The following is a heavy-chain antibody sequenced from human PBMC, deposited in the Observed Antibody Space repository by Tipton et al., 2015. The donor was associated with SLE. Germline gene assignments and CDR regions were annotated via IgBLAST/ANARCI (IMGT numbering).Heavy chain of an antibody. V-gene: IGHV3-30*04. D-gene: IGHD6-13*01. CDR3: ASRLGSWYGIDP. CDR1: GFTFSSYA. CDR2: ISYDESNK. J-gene: IGHJ5*02. Sequence: SLRLSCAASGFTFSSYAMHWVRQAPGKGLEWVAVISYDESNKYYADSVKGRFTISRDNSKNTLYLQMNSLRAEDTAVYYCASRLGSWYGIDPWGQGTLVTVSS.